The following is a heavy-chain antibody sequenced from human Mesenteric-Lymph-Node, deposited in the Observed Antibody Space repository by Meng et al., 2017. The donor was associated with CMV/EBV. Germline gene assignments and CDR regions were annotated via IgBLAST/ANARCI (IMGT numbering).Heavy chain of an antibody. J-gene: IGHJ3*02. CDR1: GFTFDDYG. CDR2: ISWNSHYI. V-gene: IGHV3-9*01. CDR3: VKDRDGYSYGAFDI. Sequence: GGSLRLSCTISGFTFDDYGMGWVRQAPGKGLEWVSGISWNSHYIGYADSVKGRFTISRDNAKNSLYLKMKSLRVEDTALYYCVKDRDGYSYGAFDIWGQGTMVTVSS. D-gene: IGHD5-18*01.